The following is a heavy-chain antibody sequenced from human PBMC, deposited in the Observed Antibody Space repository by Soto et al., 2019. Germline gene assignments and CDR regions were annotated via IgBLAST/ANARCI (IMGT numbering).Heavy chain of an antibody. CDR3: ARLNGYCISTNCHGYYGMDV. D-gene: IGHD2-2*03. CDR2: IYYSGSA. CDR1: GGSISSSRYY. J-gene: IGHJ6*02. Sequence: SETLSLTCTVSGGSISSSRYYWGWIRQPPGKGLEWIGNIYYSGSAYYNPSLKSRVTISVDRSKNQFSLKLSSVTAADTAVYYCARLNGYCISTNCHGYYGMDVWGQGTTVTVSS. V-gene: IGHV4-39*01.